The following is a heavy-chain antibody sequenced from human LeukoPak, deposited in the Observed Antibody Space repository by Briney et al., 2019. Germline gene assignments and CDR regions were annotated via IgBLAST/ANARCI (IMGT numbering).Heavy chain of an antibody. J-gene: IGHJ4*02. Sequence: PGGSLRLSCAASEFTFSKYWMHWVRQAPGKGLVWVSRLNSDGTYTSYADSVKGRFTMSRDSAKNTLYLQMNSLRAEDTAVYYCARGERGYSYGYGDYWGQGTLVTVSS. D-gene: IGHD5-18*01. CDR1: EFTFSKYW. CDR3: ARGERGYSYGYGDY. CDR2: LNSDGTYT. V-gene: IGHV3-74*01.